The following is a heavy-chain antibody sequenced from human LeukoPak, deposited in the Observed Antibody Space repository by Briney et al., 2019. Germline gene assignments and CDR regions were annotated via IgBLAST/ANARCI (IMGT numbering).Heavy chain of an antibody. CDR2: IGGSDGNT. J-gene: IGHJ4*02. Sequence: GGALRLSCAASGFTFRNYAMSWVRQAPGKGREWVSAIGGSDGNTYYADSEKGRFTISRDNFMNMLYLQMDSLRPQDTAIYYCARDEGGSYFRDYWGQGTLVTVSS. D-gene: IGHD1-26*01. CDR1: GFTFRNYA. CDR3: ARDEGGSYFRDY. V-gene: IGHV3-23*01.